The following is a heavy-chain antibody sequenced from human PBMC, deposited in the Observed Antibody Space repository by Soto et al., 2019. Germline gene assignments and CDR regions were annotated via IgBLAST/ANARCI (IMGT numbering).Heavy chain of an antibody. CDR3: AREPYGDSTNYYYYYGMDV. CDR2: TYYRSKWYN. Sequence: PSQTLSLPCAISVESVSCNRPSWNWIRPSPSRGLEWLGRTYYRSKWYNDYAVSVKSRITINPDTSKNQFSLQLNSVAPEDTAVYYCAREPYGDSTNYYYYYGMDVWGQATTVTVSS. J-gene: IGHJ6*02. D-gene: IGHD4-17*01. CDR1: VESVSCNRPS. V-gene: IGHV6-1*01.